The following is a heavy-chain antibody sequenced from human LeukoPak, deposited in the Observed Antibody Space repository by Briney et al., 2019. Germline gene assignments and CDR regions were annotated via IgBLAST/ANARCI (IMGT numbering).Heavy chain of an antibody. J-gene: IGHJ2*01. D-gene: IGHD3-10*01. CDR3: ARDRAPSTHWNFDF. Sequence: GGSLRLSCAASGFTFSSYAMHWVRQAPGKGLEWVAVISYDGSNKYYADSVKGRFTISRDSSKNTLYLQMNSLRAEDTAVFYCARDRAPSTHWNFDFWGRGTLVTVSS. V-gene: IGHV3-30-3*01. CDR1: GFTFSSYA. CDR2: ISYDGSNK.